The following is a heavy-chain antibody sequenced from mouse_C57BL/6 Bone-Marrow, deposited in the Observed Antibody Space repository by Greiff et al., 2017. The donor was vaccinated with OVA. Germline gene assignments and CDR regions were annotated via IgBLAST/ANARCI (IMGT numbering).Heavy chain of an antibody. Sequence: VHLVESGAELAKPGASVKLSCKASGYTFTSYWMHWVKQRPGQGLEWIGYINPSSGYTKYNQKFKDKATLTADKSSSTAYMQLSSLTYEDSAVYYCAKVLLRSYYAMDYWGQGTSVTVSS. CDR3: AKVLLRSYYAMDY. D-gene: IGHD1-1*01. J-gene: IGHJ4*01. V-gene: IGHV1-7*01. CDR1: GYTFTSYW. CDR2: INPSSGYT.